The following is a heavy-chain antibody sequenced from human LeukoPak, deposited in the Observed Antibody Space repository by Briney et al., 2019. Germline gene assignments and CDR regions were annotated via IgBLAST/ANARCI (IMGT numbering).Heavy chain of an antibody. D-gene: IGHD6-19*01. CDR1: GGSISSYY. J-gene: IGHJ5*02. CDR2: MYRTGST. V-gene: IGHV4-59*01. CDR3: AREGTYGWYNWFDP. Sequence: SETLSLTCTVAGGSISSYYWSWIRQPPGKGLEWIGYMYRTGSTNYNPSLKSRVTITPDTSKNQFSLRLTSVTAADTAVYYCAREGTYGWYNWFDPWGQGTLVTVSS.